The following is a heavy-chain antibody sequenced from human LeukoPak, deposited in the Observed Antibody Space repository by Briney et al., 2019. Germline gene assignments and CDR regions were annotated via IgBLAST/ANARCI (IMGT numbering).Heavy chain of an antibody. J-gene: IGHJ3*02. CDR3: ARRGVMGAFDI. D-gene: IGHD3-16*01. Sequence: KSSEALSLTCTVSGDSISSGSYFWGWIRQPPGKGLEWIASISPGGSTYYNPSLKSRVTISVDTSKNQFSLKLSSVTAADTAVYYCARRGVMGAFDIWGQGTMVTVSS. V-gene: IGHV4-39*07. CDR2: ISPGGST. CDR1: GDSISSGSYF.